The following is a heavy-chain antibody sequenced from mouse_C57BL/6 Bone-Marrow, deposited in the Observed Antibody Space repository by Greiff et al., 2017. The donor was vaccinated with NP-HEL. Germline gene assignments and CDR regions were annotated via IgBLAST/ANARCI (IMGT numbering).Heavy chain of an antibody. Sequence: VQLKESGGGLVKPGGSLKLSCAASGFTFSSYAMSWVRQTPEKRLEWVATISDGGSYTYYPDNVKGRFTISRDNAKNNLYLQMSHLKSEDTAMYYCAREGLLLYAMDYWGQGTSVTVSS. V-gene: IGHV5-4*01. CDR2: ISDGGSYT. J-gene: IGHJ4*01. CDR3: AREGLLLYAMDY. D-gene: IGHD2-3*01. CDR1: GFTFSSYA.